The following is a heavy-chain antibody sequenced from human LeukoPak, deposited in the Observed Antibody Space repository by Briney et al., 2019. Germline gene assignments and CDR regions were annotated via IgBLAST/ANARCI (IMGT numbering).Heavy chain of an antibody. CDR2: IYHSGRT. CDR3: ARRGRDGYKSYYFDY. D-gene: IGHD5-24*01. J-gene: IGHJ4*02. V-gene: IGHV4-38-2*02. Sequence: SETLSLTCTVSGYSISSGYYWGWIRQPPGKGVEWIGSIYHSGRTFYNPSLKSRVTISVDTSKNQFSLKLSSVTAADTAVYYCARRGRDGYKSYYFDYWGQGTLVTVSS. CDR1: GYSISSGYY.